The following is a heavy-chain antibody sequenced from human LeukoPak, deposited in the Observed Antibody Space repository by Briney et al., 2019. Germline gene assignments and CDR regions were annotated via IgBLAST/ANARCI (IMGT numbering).Heavy chain of an antibody. D-gene: IGHD3-3*01. CDR1: GFTFSRYA. CDR2: ISYDANIGSNK. J-gene: IGHJ4*02. V-gene: IGHV3-30-3*01. CDR3: ARDGGYDFWSGYYQDY. Sequence: HPGGSLRLSCATSGFTFSRYAMHWVRQAPGKGLEWVALISYDANIGSNKYYADSVKGRFTISRDNSKNTLYLQMNSLRAEDTAVYYCARDGGYDFWSGYYQDYWGQGTLVTVSS.